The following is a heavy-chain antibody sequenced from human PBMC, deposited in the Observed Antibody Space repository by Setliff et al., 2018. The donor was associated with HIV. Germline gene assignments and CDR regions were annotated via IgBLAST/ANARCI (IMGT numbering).Heavy chain of an antibody. CDR2: ISSSSSYI. D-gene: IGHD6-19*01. CDR3: ARDYAVRSSGWMGRVGDYYYYGMDV. Sequence: LSCAASGFTFRSYSMNWVRQAPGKGLEWVSSISSSSSYIYYADSVKGRFTISSANAKNSLYLHMNSLSAEDTAVYYCARDYAVRSSGWMGRVGDYYYYGMDVWGQGTTVTVS. CDR1: GFTFRSYS. J-gene: IGHJ6*02. V-gene: IGHV3-21*01.